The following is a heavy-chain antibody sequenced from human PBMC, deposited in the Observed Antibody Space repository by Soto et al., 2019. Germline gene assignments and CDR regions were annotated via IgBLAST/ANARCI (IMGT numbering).Heavy chain of an antibody. D-gene: IGHD6-13*01. Sequence: SETLSLTCAVYGGSFSGYYWSWIRQHPGKGLEWIGYIYYSGSTYYNPSLKSRVTISVDTSKNQFSLKLSSVTAADTAVYYCARDSSSSWYYNGMDVWGQGTTVTVSS. V-gene: IGHV4-31*11. J-gene: IGHJ6*02. CDR1: GGSFSGYY. CDR2: IYYSGST. CDR3: ARDSSSSWYYNGMDV.